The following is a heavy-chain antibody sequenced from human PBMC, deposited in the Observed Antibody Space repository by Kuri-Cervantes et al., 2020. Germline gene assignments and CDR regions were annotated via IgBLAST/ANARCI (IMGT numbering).Heavy chain of an antibody. CDR3: ARDRTLWFGTGYGMDV. J-gene: IGHJ6*02. D-gene: IGHD3-10*01. CDR1: GYTFTSYG. Sequence: ASVKVSCKASGYTFTSYGINWVRQATGQGLEWMGWINPNSGGTNYAQKFQGWVTMTRDTSISTAYMELSRLRSDDTAVYYCARDRTLWFGTGYGMDVWGQGTTVTVSS. CDR2: INPNSGGT. V-gene: IGHV1-2*04.